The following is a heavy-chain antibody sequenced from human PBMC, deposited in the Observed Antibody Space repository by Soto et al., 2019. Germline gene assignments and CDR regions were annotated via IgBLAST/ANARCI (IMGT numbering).Heavy chain of an antibody. J-gene: IGHJ4*02. D-gene: IGHD5-18*01. CDR1: GDSISGNKW. CDR3: ARERGGYGLFDS. Sequence: SEPLSLTCAVSGDSISGNKWWSWVRQSPGKGLEWIGAIYPSGMPFYNPSLRSRVTISIDRSNDQFSLNRKSVTAADTAVYYCARERGGYGLFDSWGQGTLVTVSS. CDR2: IYPSGMP. V-gene: IGHV4-4*02.